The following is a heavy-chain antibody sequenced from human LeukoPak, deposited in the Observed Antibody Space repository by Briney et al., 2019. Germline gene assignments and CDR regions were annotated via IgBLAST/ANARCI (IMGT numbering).Heavy chain of an antibody. CDR3: ARAGPTGNWFDP. V-gene: IGHV1-18*01. CDR1: GYTFTSYG. CDR2: ISAYNGNT. J-gene: IGHJ5*02. Sequence: ASVKVSCTASGYTFTSYGISWVRLAPGQGLEWMGWISAYNGNTNYAQKLQGRVTMTTDTSTSTAYMELRSLRSDDTAVYYCARAGPTGNWFDPWGQGTLVTVSS. D-gene: IGHD4-17*01.